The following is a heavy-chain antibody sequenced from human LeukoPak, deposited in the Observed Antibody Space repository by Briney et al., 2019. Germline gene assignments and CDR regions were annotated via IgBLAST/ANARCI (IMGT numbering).Heavy chain of an antibody. V-gene: IGHV3-74*01. CDR3: ARELMDFYYYYGMDV. CDR1: GITVSKYW. CDR2: IHSDGSTT. D-gene: IGHD3-10*01. J-gene: IGHJ6*02. Sequence: GGSLRLSCAVSGITVSKYWMHWVRQVPGKGLVWVSRIHSDGSTTDYADSVKGRFTISRDNAKNTLYLQMNSLRAEDTAVYYCARELMDFYYYYGMDVWGQGTTVTVSS.